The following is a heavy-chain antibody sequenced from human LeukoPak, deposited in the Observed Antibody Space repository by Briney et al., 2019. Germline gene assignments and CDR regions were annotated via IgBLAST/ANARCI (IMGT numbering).Heavy chain of an antibody. J-gene: IGHJ4*02. V-gene: IGHV4-4*02. D-gene: IGHD3-22*01. CDR2: MYLSGTT. CDR3: AGLVGRYSSGLYYYYFDY. CDR1: GDSINSLDL. Sequence: PSGTLSLTCTVSGDSINSLDLWSWVRQPPGQGLEWIGEMYLSGTTHSNPSVKSRVTISIDKSKNQFFSNLSSVTAADTAVYYCAGLVGRYSSGLYYYYFDYWGQGTLVTVSS.